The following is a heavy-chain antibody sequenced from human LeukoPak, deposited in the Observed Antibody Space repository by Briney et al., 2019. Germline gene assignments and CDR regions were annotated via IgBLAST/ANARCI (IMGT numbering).Heavy chain of an antibody. D-gene: IGHD2-2*01. CDR3: ARVLGKDFVVVPVAMRY. CDR2: IYYSGST. CDR1: GGSISSYY. Sequence: PSETLSLTCTVSGGSISSYYWSWIRQPPGKGLEWIGYIYYSGSTNYNPSLKSRVTISVDTSKNQFSLKLSSVTAADTAVYYCARVLGKDFVVVPVAMRYWGQGTLVTVSS. J-gene: IGHJ4*02. V-gene: IGHV4-59*08.